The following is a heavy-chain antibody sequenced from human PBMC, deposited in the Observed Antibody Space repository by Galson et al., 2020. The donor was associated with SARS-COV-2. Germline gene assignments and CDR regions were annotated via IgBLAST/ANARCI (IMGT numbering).Heavy chain of an antibody. D-gene: IGHD2-15*01. J-gene: IGHJ4*02. CDR2: ICSVGSYQ. V-gene: IGHV3-33*01. CDR3: ARDSSMVAHGVDY. Sequence: GGSLSLSCAASGFTFGSYGMHWVRQAPGKGLEWVAVICSVGSYQYDADSVKGRFTISRDNSKNTLSLQMNSLRAEDTALYYCARDSSMVAHGVDYWGQGTLVTVSS. CDR1: GFTFGSYG.